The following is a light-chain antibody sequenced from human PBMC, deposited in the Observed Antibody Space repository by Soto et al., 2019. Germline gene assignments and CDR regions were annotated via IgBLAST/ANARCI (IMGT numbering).Light chain of an antibody. V-gene: IGLV2-14*01. CDR1: SSNVGSFDY. CDR3: SSYSSSTTLVV. J-gene: IGLJ2*01. CDR2: DVT. Sequence: QSVLTQPASVSGSLGQSITISCTGTSSNVGSFDYVSWYQQHPGKAPKVIIYDVTNRPSGFSNRFSGSKSGNTASLTISGLQPEDEADYYCSSYSSSTTLVVFGGGTQLTVL.